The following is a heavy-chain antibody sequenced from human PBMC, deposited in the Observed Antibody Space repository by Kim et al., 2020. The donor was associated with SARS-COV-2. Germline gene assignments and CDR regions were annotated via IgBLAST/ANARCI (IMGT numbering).Heavy chain of an antibody. Sequence: SVKVSCKASGGTFSSYAISWVRQAPGQGLEWMGGIIPIFVTANYAQKFQGRVTITADESTSTAYMELSSLRSEDTAVYYCARDYIAVAGTLYYWGQGTLVTVSS. CDR1: GGTFSSYA. J-gene: IGHJ4*02. D-gene: IGHD6-19*01. CDR2: IIPIFVTA. V-gene: IGHV1-69*13. CDR3: ARDYIAVAGTLYY.